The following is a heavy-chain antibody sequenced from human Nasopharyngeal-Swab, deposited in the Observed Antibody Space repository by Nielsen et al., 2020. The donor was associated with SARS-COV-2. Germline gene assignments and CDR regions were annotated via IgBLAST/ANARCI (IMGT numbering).Heavy chain of an antibody. CDR2: IYYSGST. CDR3: ARHVPMVTARGDAFDI. V-gene: IGHV4-59*08. Sequence: SETLPLTCTVSGGSISSYYWSWIRQPPGKGLEWIGYIYYSGSTNYNPSLKSRVTISVDTSKNQFSLKLSSVTAADTAVYYCARHVPMVTARGDAFDIWGQGTMVTVSS. D-gene: IGHD2-21*02. CDR1: GGSISSYY. J-gene: IGHJ3*02.